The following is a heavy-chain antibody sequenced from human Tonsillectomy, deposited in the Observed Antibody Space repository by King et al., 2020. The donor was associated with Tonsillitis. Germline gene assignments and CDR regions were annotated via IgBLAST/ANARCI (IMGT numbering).Heavy chain of an antibody. J-gene: IGHJ6*03. CDR2: IYPGDSDT. Sequence: QLVQSGAEVKKPGESLKISCKGSGFSFTNYWINWVRQMPGKGLEWMGIIYPGDSDTRYNPSFQGQVTISADKSISTAYLQWSNLKASDTAMYYCARFLGGNYSLWDYYYYYYMDVWGKGTTVTVSS. V-gene: IGHV5-51*01. D-gene: IGHD1-26*01. CDR3: ARFLGGNYSLWDYYYYYYMDV. CDR1: GFSFTNYW.